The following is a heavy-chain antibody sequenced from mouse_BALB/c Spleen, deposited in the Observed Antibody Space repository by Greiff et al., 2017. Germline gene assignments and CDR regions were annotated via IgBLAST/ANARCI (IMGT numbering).Heavy chain of an antibody. Sequence: VQLQQSGAELVKPGASVKLSCTASGFNIKDTYMHWVKQRPEQGLEWIGRIDPANGNTKYDPKFQGKATITADTSSNTAYLQLSSLTSEDTAVYYCARITTVVPSFDYWGQGTTLTVSS. CDR1: GFNIKDTY. V-gene: IGHV14-3*02. CDR3: ARITTVVPSFDY. D-gene: IGHD1-1*01. J-gene: IGHJ2*01. CDR2: IDPANGNT.